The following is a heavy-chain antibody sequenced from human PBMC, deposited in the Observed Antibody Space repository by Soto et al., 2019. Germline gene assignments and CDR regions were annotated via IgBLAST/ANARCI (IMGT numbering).Heavy chain of an antibody. Sequence: KPSETLSLTCTVSGGSISSYYWSWIRQPPGKGLEWIGYIYYSGSTNYNPSLKSRVTISVDTSKNQFSLKLSSVTAADTAVYYCARARYGDYVRYFDYWGQGTLVTVSS. V-gene: IGHV4-59*01. CDR2: IYYSGST. J-gene: IGHJ4*02. CDR3: ARARYGDYVRYFDY. D-gene: IGHD4-17*01. CDR1: GGSISSYY.